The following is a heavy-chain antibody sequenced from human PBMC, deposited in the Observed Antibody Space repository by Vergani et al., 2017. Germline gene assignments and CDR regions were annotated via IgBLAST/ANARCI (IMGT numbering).Heavy chain of an antibody. Sequence: VQLVESGGGVVQPGGSLRLSCAVSGFIFSSYSMNWVRQAPGKGLEWVSSISSRSTYTYYADSVKGRFTISRDNAKSSLYLQMNSLRADDTAVYYCARGYKYDNSGYYYYLPDYWGQGTLVTVSS. CDR2: ISSRSTYT. CDR1: GFIFSSYS. V-gene: IGHV3-21*01. J-gene: IGHJ4*02. D-gene: IGHD3-22*01. CDR3: ARGYKYDNSGYYYYLPDY.